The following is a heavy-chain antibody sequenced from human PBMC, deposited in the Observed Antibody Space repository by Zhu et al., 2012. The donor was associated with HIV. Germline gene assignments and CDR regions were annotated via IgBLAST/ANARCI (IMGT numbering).Heavy chain of an antibody. CDR1: GYSISSAYS. CDR2: IYYTGTT. V-gene: IGHV4-38-2*02. CDR3: ARDIWFVSYWGSWFDP. J-gene: IGHJ5*02. D-gene: IGHD3-10*01. Sequence: QVHLQESGPGLVKPSETLSLTCTVSGYSISSAYSWGWIRQLPGMGLEWIGNIYYTGTTYYNPSLKSRVIISADTSKNQFSLQLNSVTAADTAVYYCARDIWFVSYWGSWFDPWGPRESRSPSPQ.